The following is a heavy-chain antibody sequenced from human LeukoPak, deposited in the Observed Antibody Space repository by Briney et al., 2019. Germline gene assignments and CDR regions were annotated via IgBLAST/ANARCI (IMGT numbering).Heavy chain of an antibody. CDR1: GGSTSSSNW. Sequence: SGTLSLTCAVSGGSTSSSNWWSWIRQPPGKGLEWIGEIYHSGSTNYNPSLKSRVTISVDKSKTQFSLKLSSVTAADTAVYYCARVRAGYYYYYMDVWGKGTTVTVSS. CDR3: ARVRAGYYYYYMDV. V-gene: IGHV4-4*02. CDR2: IYHSGST. J-gene: IGHJ6*03.